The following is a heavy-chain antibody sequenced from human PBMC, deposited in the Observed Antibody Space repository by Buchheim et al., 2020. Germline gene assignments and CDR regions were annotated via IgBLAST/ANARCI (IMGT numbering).Heavy chain of an antibody. CDR2: ISSSSSYI. CDR1: GFTFSSYS. Sequence: EVQLVESGGGLVKPGGSLRLSCAASGFTFSSYSMNWVRQAPGKGLEWVSSISSSSSYIYYADSVKGRFTISSDNAKNSLYLQMNSLRAEDTAVYYCARDPFCTNGVCYGYFDLWGRGTL. V-gene: IGHV3-21*01. CDR3: ARDPFCTNGVCYGYFDL. D-gene: IGHD2-8*01. J-gene: IGHJ2*01.